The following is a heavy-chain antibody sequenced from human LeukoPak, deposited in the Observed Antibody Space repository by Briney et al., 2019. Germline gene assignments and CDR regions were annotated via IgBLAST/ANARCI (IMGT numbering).Heavy chain of an antibody. D-gene: IGHD5-12*01. Sequence: GGSLRLSCAASGFTFSSYWMSWVRQAPGKGLEWVANIKQDGSEKYYVDSVKGRFTISRDNSKNTLYLQMNSLRAEDTAVYYCARSGYDDFFYYAMDVWGQGTTVTVSS. V-gene: IGHV3-7*01. CDR2: IKQDGSEK. CDR3: ARSGYDDFFYYAMDV. J-gene: IGHJ6*02. CDR1: GFTFSSYW.